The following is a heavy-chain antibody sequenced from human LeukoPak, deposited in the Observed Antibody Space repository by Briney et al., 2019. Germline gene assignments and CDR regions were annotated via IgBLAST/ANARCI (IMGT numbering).Heavy chain of an antibody. J-gene: IGHJ3*02. D-gene: IGHD3-3*01. CDR1: GFPFSNYW. V-gene: IGHV3-74*01. CDR2: ITCDGSST. CDR3: ARGLTIVGVVNDAFDI. Sequence: PGGTLSLSCASSGFPFSNYWMHCVRQAPGKGRVWVSLITCDGSSTIYADSAKGRFTNSRHNAKNTLYMQMSSLRAEDTAVYYCARGLTIVGVVNDAFDIWGQGTMVTVSS.